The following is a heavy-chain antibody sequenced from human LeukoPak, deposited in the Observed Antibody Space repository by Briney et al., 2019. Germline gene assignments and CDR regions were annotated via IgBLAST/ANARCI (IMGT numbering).Heavy chain of an antibody. CDR1: GFTFAGYA. D-gene: IGHD2-8*02. CDR3: AKDPGLVTGGY. V-gene: IGHV3-23*01. CDR2: ISGSGGST. Sequence: QPGGSLRLSCAASGFTFAGYAMTWVRQAPGKGLEWVSLISGSGGSTYYADVVKGRFTISGDNSKNTLYLQMKSLRAEDTAVYYCAKDPGLVTGGYWGQGTLVIVSS. J-gene: IGHJ4*02.